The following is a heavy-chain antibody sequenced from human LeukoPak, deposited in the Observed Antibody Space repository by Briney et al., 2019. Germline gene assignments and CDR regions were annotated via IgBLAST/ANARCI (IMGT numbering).Heavy chain of an antibody. CDR3: GYGVGSARDYDC. J-gene: IGHJ4*02. D-gene: IGHD3-3*01. CDR1: GFTFSTYA. CDR2: LGDRT. V-gene: IGHV3-23*01. Sequence: PGGSLRLSCAASGFTFSTYAMSWVRHFPGKGLEWVSALGDRTYYADSVKGRFTISRDNSKSTLYLQMDSLRAEYTAVYYCGYGVGSARDYDCRGRGTLVTVSS.